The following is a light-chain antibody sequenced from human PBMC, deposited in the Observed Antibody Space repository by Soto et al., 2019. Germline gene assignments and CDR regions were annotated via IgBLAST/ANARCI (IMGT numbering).Light chain of an antibody. CDR2: GAS. CDR3: QQYNNWPPPLT. V-gene: IGKV3-15*01. Sequence: EIVMTQSPATLSVSPGERATLSCRASQSVSSNLAWYQQKPGQAPRLLLYGASTRATGIPAGFSGSGSGTAFTPAISSLPAEDFAVYYCQQYNNWPPPLTFGGGTKVEIK. CDR1: QSVSSN. J-gene: IGKJ4*01.